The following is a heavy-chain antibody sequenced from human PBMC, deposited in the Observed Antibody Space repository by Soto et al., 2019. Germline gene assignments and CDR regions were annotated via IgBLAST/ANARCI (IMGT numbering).Heavy chain of an antibody. CDR2: IYYSGST. D-gene: IGHD5-18*01. V-gene: IGHV4-59*01. Sequence: SETLSLTCTVSGGSISSYYWSWIRQPPGKGLEWIGYIYYSGSTNYNPSLKSRVTISVDTSKNQFSLKLSSVTAADTAVYYCASSRGYSYGLYYFDYWGQGTLVTVSS. CDR3: ASSRGYSYGLYYFDY. CDR1: GGSISSYY. J-gene: IGHJ4*02.